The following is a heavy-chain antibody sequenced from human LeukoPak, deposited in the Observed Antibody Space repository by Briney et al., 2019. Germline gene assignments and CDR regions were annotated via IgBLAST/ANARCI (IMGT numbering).Heavy chain of an antibody. CDR3: ARVPRVVVVAATCFDY. CDR1: GFTFSSYE. J-gene: IGHJ4*02. V-gene: IGHV3-7*01. CDR2: IKQDGSEK. Sequence: GGSLRLSCAASGFTFSSYEMNWVRQAPGKGLEWVANIKQDGSEKYYVDSVKGRFTISRDNAKNSLSLQMNSLRADDTAVYYCARVPRVVVVAATCFDYWGQGTLVTVSS. D-gene: IGHD2-15*01.